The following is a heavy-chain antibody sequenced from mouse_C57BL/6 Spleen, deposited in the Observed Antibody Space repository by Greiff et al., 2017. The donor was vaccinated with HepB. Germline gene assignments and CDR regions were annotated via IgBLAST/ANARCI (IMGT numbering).Heavy chain of an antibody. D-gene: IGHD1-1*01. Sequence: EVKLVESGPGLVKPSQSLSLTCSVTGYSITSGYYWNWIRQFPGNKLEWMGYISYDGSNNYNPSLKNRISITRDTSKNQFFLKLNSVTTEDTATYYCAREGGEYYYGSKGYFDVWGTGTTVTVSS. CDR3: AREGGEYYYGSKGYFDV. J-gene: IGHJ1*03. CDR2: ISYDGSN. V-gene: IGHV3-6*01. CDR1: GYSITSGYY.